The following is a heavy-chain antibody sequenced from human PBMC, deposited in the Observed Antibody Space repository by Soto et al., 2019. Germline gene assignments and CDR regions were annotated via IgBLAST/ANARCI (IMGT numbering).Heavy chain of an antibody. CDR3: ARDTPRMVRGVQIRGYYYYYMDV. CDR1: GYTFTSYG. J-gene: IGHJ6*03. Sequence: ASVTVSCKASGYTFTSYGISWVRQAPGQGLEWMGWISAYNGNTNYAQKLQGRVTMTTDTSTSTAYMELRSLRSDDTAVYYCARDTPRMVRGVQIRGYYYYYMDVWGKGTTVTVSS. CDR2: ISAYNGNT. D-gene: IGHD3-10*01. V-gene: IGHV1-18*01.